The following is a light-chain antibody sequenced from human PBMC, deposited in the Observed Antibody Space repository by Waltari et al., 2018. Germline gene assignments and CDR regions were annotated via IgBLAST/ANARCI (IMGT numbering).Light chain of an antibody. CDR3: QTYDSSLNGFLI. V-gene: IGLV1-40*01. Sequence: QSVLTQPPSVSGAPGQTVTISSTGRNSNIGAGYATHWYQQLPGTVPKLLIYNTNRRPTGVPGRFSGSKIGTSASLVITGLQTEDEADYYCQTYDSSLNGFLIFGGGTRLTV. CDR1: NSNIGAGYA. CDR2: NTN. J-gene: IGLJ2*01.